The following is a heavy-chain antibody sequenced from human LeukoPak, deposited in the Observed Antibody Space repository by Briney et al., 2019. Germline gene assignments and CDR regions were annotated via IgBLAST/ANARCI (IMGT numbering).Heavy chain of an antibody. V-gene: IGHV4-59*01. J-gene: IGHJ3*02. CDR2: IYYSGGT. CDR1: GGSISSYY. CDR3: ARVESYPLRSAFDI. Sequence: SETLSLTCTVSGGSISSYYWSWIRQPPGKGLEWIGYIYYSGGTSYNPSLKSRVTISVETSKNQFSLKLSSVTAADTAVYYCARVESYPLRSAFDIWGQGTMVTVSS. D-gene: IGHD1-26*01.